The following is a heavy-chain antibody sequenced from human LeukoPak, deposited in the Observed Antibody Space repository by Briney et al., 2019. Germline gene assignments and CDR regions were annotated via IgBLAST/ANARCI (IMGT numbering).Heavy chain of an antibody. CDR2: LYYTENT. CDR3: ARLGSGSYYRGTIDY. Sequence: NTSETLSLTCTFSGGSASSKSYYWAWIRQPPGKGLEWIGSLYYTENTYYNPSLKNRVAISADTAKNQFFLKLTSVTAADTAVYYCARLGSGSYYRGTIDYWGQGTLVTVSS. J-gene: IGHJ4*02. D-gene: IGHD3-10*01. CDR1: GGSASSKSYY. V-gene: IGHV4-39*01.